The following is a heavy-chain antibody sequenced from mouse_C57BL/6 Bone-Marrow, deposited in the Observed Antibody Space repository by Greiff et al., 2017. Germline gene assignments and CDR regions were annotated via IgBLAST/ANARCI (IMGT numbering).Heavy chain of an antibody. Sequence: EVQLVESGGDLVKPGGSLKLSCAASGFTFSSYGMSWVRQTPDKRLEWVATISSGGSYTYYPDSVKGRFTISRDNAKNTLYLQMSWLKSEDTAMYYCARYDGYPWYFDVWGTGTTVTVSS. J-gene: IGHJ1*03. CDR2: ISSGGSYT. D-gene: IGHD2-3*01. CDR1: GFTFSSYG. CDR3: ARYDGYPWYFDV. V-gene: IGHV5-6*01.